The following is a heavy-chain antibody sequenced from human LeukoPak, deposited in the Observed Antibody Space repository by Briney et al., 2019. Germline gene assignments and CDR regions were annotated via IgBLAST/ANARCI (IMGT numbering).Heavy chain of an antibody. V-gene: IGHV4-39*07. CDR1: GGSISSSSYY. CDR2: IYYSGST. D-gene: IGHD4-23*01. CDR3: ARSWSTVVTWDY. Sequence: SETLSLTCTVSGGSISSSSYYWGWIRQPPGKGLEWIGSIYYSGSTYYNPSLKSRVTMSVDTSKNQFSLKLSSVTAADTAVYYCARSWSTVVTWDYWGQGTLVTVSS. J-gene: IGHJ4*02.